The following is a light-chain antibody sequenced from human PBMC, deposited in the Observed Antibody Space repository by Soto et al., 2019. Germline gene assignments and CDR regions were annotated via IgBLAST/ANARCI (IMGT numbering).Light chain of an antibody. CDR1: QSVSSSY. V-gene: IGKV3-20*01. CDR3: QRYGSSPPIT. J-gene: IGKJ5*01. CDR2: GAS. Sequence: EIVLTQSPGTLSLSPGERATLSCRASQSVSSSYLAWYQQRPGQAPRLLIYGASDRATGVPDRFSGSGSGTDFTLTISILEAEDFAVYYCQRYGSSPPITFGQGTRLEIK.